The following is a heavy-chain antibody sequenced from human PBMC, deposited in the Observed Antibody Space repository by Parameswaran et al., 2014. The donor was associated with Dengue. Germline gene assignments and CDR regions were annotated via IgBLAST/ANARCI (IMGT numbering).Heavy chain of an antibody. CDR2: INHSGST. CDR3: ARYRITIFGVVIFSRYFDY. D-gene: IGHD3-3*01. J-gene: IGHJ4*02. V-gene: IGHV4-34*01. Sequence: PGKGLEWIGEINHSGSTNYNPSLKSRVTISVDTSKNQFSLKLSSVTAADTAVYYCARYRITIFGVVIFSRYFDYWGQGTLVTVSS.